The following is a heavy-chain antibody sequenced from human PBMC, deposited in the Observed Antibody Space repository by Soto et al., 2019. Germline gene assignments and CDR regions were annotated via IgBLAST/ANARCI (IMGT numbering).Heavy chain of an antibody. CDR3: ARCIVVVTAADY. D-gene: IGHD2-21*02. Sequence: ASVKVSCKASGYTFADYAMHWVRQAPGQRLEWMGWINAGNGNTKYSQKFQGRVTITRDTSASTAYMELSSLRSEDTAVYYCARCIVVVTAADYWGQGTLVTV. V-gene: IGHV1-3*01. J-gene: IGHJ4*02. CDR2: INAGNGNT. CDR1: GYTFADYA.